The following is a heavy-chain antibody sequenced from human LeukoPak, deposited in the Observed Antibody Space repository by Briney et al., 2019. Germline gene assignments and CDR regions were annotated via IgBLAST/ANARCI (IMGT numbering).Heavy chain of an antibody. CDR1: GFTFSSYG. CDR3: AKNSGYSYGTVYYFDY. D-gene: IGHD5-18*01. Sequence: GGSLRLSCAAPGFTFSSYGMSWVRQAPGKGLEWVSGTSGSGGSTYYADSVKGRFTISRDNSKNTLYLQMNSLRAEDTAIYYCAKNSGYSYGTVYYFDYWGQGTLVTVSS. CDR2: TSGSGGST. J-gene: IGHJ4*02. V-gene: IGHV3-23*01.